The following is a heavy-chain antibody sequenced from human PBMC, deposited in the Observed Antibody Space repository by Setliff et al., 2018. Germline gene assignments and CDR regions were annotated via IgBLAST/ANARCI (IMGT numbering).Heavy chain of an antibody. CDR2: IYTSGST. V-gene: IGHV4-61*09. J-gene: IGHJ5*02. CDR1: GGSISSGSYY. D-gene: IGHD1-7*01. Sequence: SLTCTVSGGSISSGSYYWSWIRQPAGKGLEWIGHIYTSGSTNYNPSLKSRVTISIYKSKNQLSLDLTSVTAADTAVYYCARNWHWGFDPWGRGALVTVSS. CDR3: ARNWHWGFDP.